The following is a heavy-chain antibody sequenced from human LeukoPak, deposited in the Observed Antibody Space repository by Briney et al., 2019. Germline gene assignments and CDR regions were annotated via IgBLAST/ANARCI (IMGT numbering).Heavy chain of an antibody. CDR2: INQDGSER. V-gene: IGHV3-7*01. J-gene: IGHJ3*02. Sequence: SGGSLRLSCAASGFTFSSHWMTWVRQAPGKGLEWVANINQDGSERYYVDSVKGRFTISRDNAKNSLYLQTNSLRAEDTAVYYCARDSEYSSSFAFDIWGQGTMVTVSS. CDR3: ARDSEYSSSFAFDI. D-gene: IGHD6-13*01. CDR1: GFTFSSHW.